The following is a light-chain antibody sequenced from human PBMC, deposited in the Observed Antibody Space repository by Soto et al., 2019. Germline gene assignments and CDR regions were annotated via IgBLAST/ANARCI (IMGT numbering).Light chain of an antibody. J-gene: IGKJ1*01. CDR1: QSISSW. CDR2: DVS. CDR3: QQYNTFWT. Sequence: DIQITHSPSTLSASGGDRVTITCRASQSISSWLAWYQQKPGKAPKLLIYDVSNLESGVPSRFSGSGSGTEFTLTISSLQPDDVATYYCQQYNTFWTFGQGTKVAIK. V-gene: IGKV1-5*01.